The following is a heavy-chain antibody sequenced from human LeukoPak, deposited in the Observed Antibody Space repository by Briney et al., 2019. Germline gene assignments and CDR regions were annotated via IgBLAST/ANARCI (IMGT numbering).Heavy chain of an antibody. Sequence: SETLSLTCTVYGVSISSSSNFWGWLRQPPGKGREWYRSIYYSGSTYYNPSLESRVTISVVTSKNQFSLKVASVTAADTAVYYCARCGGPSGTYYFDPWGQGTLVTVSS. J-gene: IGHJ4*02. V-gene: IGHV4-39*01. CDR2: IYYSGST. CDR3: ARCGGPSGTYYFDP. D-gene: IGHD1-26*01. CDR1: GVSISSSSNF.